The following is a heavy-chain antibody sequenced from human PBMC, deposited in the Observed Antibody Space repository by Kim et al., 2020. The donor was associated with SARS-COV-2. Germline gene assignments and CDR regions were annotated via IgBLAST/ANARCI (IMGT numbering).Heavy chain of an antibody. CDR2: INHSGST. J-gene: IGHJ6*03. V-gene: IGHV4-34*01. CDR3: ARGTREWQSGHYHYMEV. Sequence: SETLSLTCAVYGGSFSGYYWSWIRQPPGKGLEWIGEINHSGSTNYNPSLKSRVTISVDTSKNQFSLKLSSVTAADTAVYYRARGTREWQSGHYHYMEVWG. CDR1: GGSFSGYY. D-gene: IGHD3-3*01.